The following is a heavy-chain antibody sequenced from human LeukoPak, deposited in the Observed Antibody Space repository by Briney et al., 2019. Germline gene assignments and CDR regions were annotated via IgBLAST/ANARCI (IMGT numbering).Heavy chain of an antibody. J-gene: IGHJ4*02. D-gene: IGHD6-6*01. V-gene: IGHV4-34*01. CDR1: GGSFSDYY. CDR2: INHSGST. CDR3: ARKQLVPLAQSFDY. Sequence: SETLSLTCAVYGGSFSDYYWSWIRQPPGKGLEWIGEINHSGSTNYNPSLNSRVTISVDSSKNQFSLKLNSLTAADTAVYYCARKQLVPLAQSFDYWGQGTLVTVSS.